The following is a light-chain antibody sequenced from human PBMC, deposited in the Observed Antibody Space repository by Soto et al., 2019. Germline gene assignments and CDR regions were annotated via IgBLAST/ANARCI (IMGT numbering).Light chain of an antibody. J-gene: IGLJ3*02. CDR2: EVS. CDR1: SSDVGGYNY. CDR3: TSDTSSSTGV. V-gene: IGLV2-14*01. Sequence: QSALTQPASVSGSPGQSITISCTGTSSDVGGYNYVSWYQQHPGKAPKLMIYEVSNRPSGVSNRFSGSMSGNTASLAISVLQAADEADYSCTSDTSSSTGVFGGGTKLTV.